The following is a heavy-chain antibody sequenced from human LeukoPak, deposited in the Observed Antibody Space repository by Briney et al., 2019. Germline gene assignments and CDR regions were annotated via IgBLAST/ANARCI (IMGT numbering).Heavy chain of an antibody. CDR3: ARDIVVVVAEKAFDI. CDR2: ISSSSYI. CDR1: GFTFSSYA. Sequence: GGSLRLSCAASGFTFSSYAMSWVRQAPGKGLEWVSSISSSSYIYYADSVKGRFTISRDNAKNSLYLQMNSLRAEDTAVYYCARDIVVVVAEKAFDIWGQGTMVTVSS. D-gene: IGHD2-15*01. V-gene: IGHV3-21*01. J-gene: IGHJ3*02.